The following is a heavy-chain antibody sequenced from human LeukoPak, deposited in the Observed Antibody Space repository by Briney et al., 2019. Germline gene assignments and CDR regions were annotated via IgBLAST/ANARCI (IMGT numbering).Heavy chain of an antibody. D-gene: IGHD2-2*01. Sequence: PGGSLRLSCAASGFTFSSYGMHWVRQAPGKGLEWVAVIWYGGSNKYYADSVKGRFTISRDNSKNTLYLQMNSLRAEDTAVYYCAKFPEIVVVPAGDAFDIWGQGTMVTVSS. CDR2: IWYGGSNK. CDR1: GFTFSSYG. V-gene: IGHV3-30*02. J-gene: IGHJ3*02. CDR3: AKFPEIVVVPAGDAFDI.